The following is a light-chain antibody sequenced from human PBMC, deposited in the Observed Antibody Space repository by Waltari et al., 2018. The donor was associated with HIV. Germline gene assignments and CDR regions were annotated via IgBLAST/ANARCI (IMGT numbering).Light chain of an antibody. Sequence: DIQMTQSPSSLSASVGDTVTITCRASQSISRYLNWYRQRPGKAPNLLIYATSSLQSGGPSRFGGSGSGTDFTLTITSLQPEDFATYYCQQSYSTPFTFGPGTKVDV. CDR2: ATS. J-gene: IGKJ3*01. V-gene: IGKV1-39*01. CDR3: QQSYSTPFT. CDR1: QSISRY.